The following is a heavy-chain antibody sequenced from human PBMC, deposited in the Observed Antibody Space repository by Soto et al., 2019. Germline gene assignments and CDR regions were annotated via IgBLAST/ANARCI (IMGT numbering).Heavy chain of an antibody. D-gene: IGHD4-4*01. Sequence: EVQLVESGGGLVKPGGSRRPSCAPSGFPFISYSMTWVPQAPGKGLEWVSSISSSSSYIYYADSVKGRFTISRDNAKNSLYLQMNSLRAEDTAVYYCATNYRKFDYWGQGTLVTVSS. CDR1: GFPFISYS. CDR2: ISSSSSYI. V-gene: IGHV3-21*01. J-gene: IGHJ4*02. CDR3: ATNYRKFDY.